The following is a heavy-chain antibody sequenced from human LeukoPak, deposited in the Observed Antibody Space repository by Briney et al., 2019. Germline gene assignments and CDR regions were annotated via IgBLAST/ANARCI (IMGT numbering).Heavy chain of an antibody. V-gene: IGHV7-4-1*02. D-gene: IGHD6-13*01. CDR1: GYTFTSYG. CDR2: INTNTGNP. Sequence: ASVKVSCKASGYTFTSYGISWVRQAPGQGLEWMGWINTNTGNPTYAQGFTGRFVFSLDTSVSTAYLQISSLKAEDTAVYYCARVGGIAAAGNWFDPWGQGTLVTVSS. J-gene: IGHJ5*02. CDR3: ARVGGIAAAGNWFDP.